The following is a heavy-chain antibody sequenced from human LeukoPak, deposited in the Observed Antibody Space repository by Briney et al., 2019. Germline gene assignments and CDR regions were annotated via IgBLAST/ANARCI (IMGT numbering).Heavy chain of an antibody. CDR1: GGSISAYY. Sequence: TASETLSLTCTVSGGSISAYYRSWIRQPPGKGLEWIGYIYYSGRTSYNPSLKSRVITSVNMSKSQVSLKLSSVTAADTAVYYCARPATVTTAGYGYWGQGSLVTVSS. CDR3: ARPATVTTAGYGY. D-gene: IGHD4-11*01. CDR2: IYYSGRT. V-gene: IGHV4-59*12. J-gene: IGHJ4*02.